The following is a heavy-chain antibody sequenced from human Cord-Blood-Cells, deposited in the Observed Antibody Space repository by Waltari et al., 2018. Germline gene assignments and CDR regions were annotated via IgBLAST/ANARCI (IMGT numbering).Heavy chain of an antibody. CDR1: GGTFSSYA. CDR2: IIPILGIA. D-gene: IGHD3-16*01. V-gene: IGHV1-69*09. Sequence: QVQLVQSGAEVKKPGSSVKVSCKASGGTFSSYAISWVRQAPGQGLEWMGRIIPILGIANYAQKFQGRVTITADKSTSTAYMELSSLRSEDTAVYYCARSGGHSNYYYYYMDVWGKGTTVTVSS. J-gene: IGHJ6*03. CDR3: ARSGGHSNYYYYYMDV.